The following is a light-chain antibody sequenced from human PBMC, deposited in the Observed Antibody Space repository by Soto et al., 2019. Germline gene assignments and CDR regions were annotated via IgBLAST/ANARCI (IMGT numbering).Light chain of an antibody. CDR1: QTISSSY. CDR2: GAS. V-gene: IGKV3-20*01. J-gene: IGKJ2*01. Sequence: EIVLTQSPGTLSLSPGERATLSCSASQTISSSYLAWYQQKPGQAPRLLILGASSRATDIPDRFSGSGSGTDFTLTISRLQPEDCAVYYCQRYDSSPPKYTFGQGTKLEIQ. CDR3: QRYDSSPPKYT.